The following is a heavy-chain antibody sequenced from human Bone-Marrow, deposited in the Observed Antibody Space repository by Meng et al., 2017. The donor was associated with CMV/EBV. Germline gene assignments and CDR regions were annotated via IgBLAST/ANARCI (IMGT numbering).Heavy chain of an antibody. D-gene: IGHD3-22*01. CDR3: ARTNTYYYDSSGYSLYWFDP. J-gene: IGHJ5*02. CDR2: IYYTGST. CDR1: GASISSYY. Sequence: SETLSLTCTVSGASISSYYWSWIRQPPGQGLEYIGHIYYTGSTNYNPSLKSRVTISVDTSKNQFSLKLSSVTAADTAVYYCARTNTYYYDSSGYSLYWFDPWGQGTLVTVSS. V-gene: IGHV4-59*12.